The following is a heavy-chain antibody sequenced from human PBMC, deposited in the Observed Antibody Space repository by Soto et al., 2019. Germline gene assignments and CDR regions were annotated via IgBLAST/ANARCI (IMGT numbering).Heavy chain of an antibody. J-gene: IGHJ4*02. V-gene: IGHV4-61*01. D-gene: IGHD4-17*01. CDR3: ARVDYADYLFDF. CDR1: GGSVSSGPYY. CDR2: ISYSGST. Sequence: PSETLSLTCTVSGGSVSSGPYYWSWIRQPPGKGLEWIGYISYSGSTYFNPSLKSRVTFSVDTSKNQLSLNLTSVTTADTAVYYCARVDYADYLFDFWGQGTLVTVSS.